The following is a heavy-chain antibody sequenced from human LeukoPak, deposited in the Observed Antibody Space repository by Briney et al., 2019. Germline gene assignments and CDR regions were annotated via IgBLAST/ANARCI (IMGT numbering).Heavy chain of an antibody. CDR3: ARLEYGGPGYYFDY. V-gene: IGHV1-18*01. J-gene: IGHJ4*02. D-gene: IGHD4-23*01. CDR1: GYTFTSYG. Sequence: ASVKVSCKASGYTFTSYGISWVRQAPGQGLEWMGWISAYNGNTNYAQKLQGRVTITADESTSTAYMELSSLRSEDTAVYYCARLEYGGPGYYFDYWGQGTLVTVSS. CDR2: ISAYNGNT.